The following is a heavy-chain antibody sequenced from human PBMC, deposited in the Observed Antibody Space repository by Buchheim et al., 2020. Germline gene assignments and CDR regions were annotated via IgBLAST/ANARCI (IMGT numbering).Heavy chain of an antibody. CDR3: ARFNYDILTGDYYFDY. D-gene: IGHD3-9*01. J-gene: IGHJ4*02. CDR1: GGSISSGSYY. CDR2: IYTSGST. V-gene: IGHV4-61*02. Sequence: VQLQESGPGLVKPSQTLSLTCTVSGGSISSGSYYWSWIRQPAGKGLEWIGRIYTSGSTNYNPSLKSRVTISVDTSKNQFSLKLSSVTAADTAVYYCARFNYDILTGDYYFDYWGQGTL.